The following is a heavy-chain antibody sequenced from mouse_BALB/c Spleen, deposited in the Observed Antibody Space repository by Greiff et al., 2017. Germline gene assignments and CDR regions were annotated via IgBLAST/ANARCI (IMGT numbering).Heavy chain of an antibody. J-gene: IGHJ2*01. Sequence: QVQLQQSGAELVMPGASVKMSCKASGYTFTDYWMHWVKQRPGQGLEWIGAIDTSDSYTSYNQKFKGKATLTVDESSSTAYMQLSSLTSEDSAVYYCALTTVGAHYFDYWGQGTTLTVSS. CDR1: GYTFTDYW. D-gene: IGHD1-1*01. CDR2: IDTSDSYT. V-gene: IGHV1-69*01. CDR3: ALTTVGAHYFDY.